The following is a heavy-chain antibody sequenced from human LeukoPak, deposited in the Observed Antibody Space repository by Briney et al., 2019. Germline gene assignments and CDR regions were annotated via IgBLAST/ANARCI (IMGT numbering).Heavy chain of an antibody. Sequence: ASVKVSCKASGYTFTSYDINWLRQATGQGLEWMGWMNPNSGNTGYAQKFQGRVTMTRNTSISTAYMELSSLRSEDTAVYYCARFIGEVNYGWTVGFDPWGQGTLVTVSS. J-gene: IGHJ5*02. CDR1: GYTFTSYD. D-gene: IGHD4-17*01. CDR2: MNPNSGNT. CDR3: ARFIGEVNYGWTVGFDP. V-gene: IGHV1-8*01.